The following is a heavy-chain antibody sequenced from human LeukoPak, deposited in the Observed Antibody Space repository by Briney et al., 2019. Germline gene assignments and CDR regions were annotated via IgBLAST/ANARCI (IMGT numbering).Heavy chain of an antibody. J-gene: IGHJ2*01. D-gene: IGHD4-17*01. CDR1: GGSISSYY. V-gene: IGHV4-59*01. CDR2: IYYSGST. CDR3: ARDRGGYFDL. Sequence: PSETLSLTCTVSGGSISSYYWSWIRQPPGKGLEWIGYIYYSGSTNYNPSLKSRVTMSVDTSKNQFSLKLSSVTAADTAVFYCARDRGGYFDLWGRGTLVTVSS.